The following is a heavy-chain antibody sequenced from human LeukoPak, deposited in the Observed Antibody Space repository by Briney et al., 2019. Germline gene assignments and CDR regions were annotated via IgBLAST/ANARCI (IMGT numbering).Heavy chain of an antibody. CDR3: ARDGTLSGSGYIDTLHFDY. Sequence: GASVKVSCKASGYTFTSYYMHWVRQAPGQGPEWMGIINPSGGSTSYAQKFQGRVTMTRDTSTSTVYMELSSLRSENTAVYYCARDGTLSGSGYIDTLHFDYWGQGTLVTVSS. D-gene: IGHD3-22*01. V-gene: IGHV1-46*01. CDR1: GYTFTSYY. J-gene: IGHJ4*02. CDR2: INPSGGST.